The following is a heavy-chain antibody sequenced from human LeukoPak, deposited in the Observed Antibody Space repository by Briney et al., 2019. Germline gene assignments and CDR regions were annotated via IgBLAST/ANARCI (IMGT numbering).Heavy chain of an antibody. CDR1: GFTFSDYY. CDR2: ISSSGSTI. Sequence: GGSLRLSCAASGFTFSDYYMSWIRQAPGKGLEWVSYISSSGSTIYYADSVKGRFTISRDNAKNSLYLQMNSLRTEDTAVYYCARDYYYDSSGYYYYFDYWGQGTLVTVSS. CDR3: ARDYYYDSSGYYYYFDY. J-gene: IGHJ4*02. D-gene: IGHD3-22*01. V-gene: IGHV3-11*01.